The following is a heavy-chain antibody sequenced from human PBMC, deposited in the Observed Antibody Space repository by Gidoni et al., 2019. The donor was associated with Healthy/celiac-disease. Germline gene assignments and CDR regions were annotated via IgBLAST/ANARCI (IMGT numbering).Heavy chain of an antibody. CDR1: GFTFSSSA. CDR3: ASGGPSLLWFGELLPPPFDY. D-gene: IGHD3-10*01. Sequence: QVRLVESGRGVVQPASALRLTCAASGFTFSSSAMQWVRQAPGKGLECVAVISYDGSNKYYVDSVNGRFTISIDNSKTTLYLHMNSLRAEDTAVYYCASGGPSLLWFGELLPPPFDYRGQVTLVTVSS. J-gene: IGHJ4*02. V-gene: IGHV3-30-3*01. CDR2: ISYDGSNK.